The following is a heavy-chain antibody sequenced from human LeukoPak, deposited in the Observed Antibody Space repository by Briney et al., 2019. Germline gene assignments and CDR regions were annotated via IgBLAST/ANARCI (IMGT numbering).Heavy chain of an antibody. D-gene: IGHD3-16*02. CDR1: GFTFSSYG. V-gene: IGHV3-33*01. J-gene: IGHJ4*02. CDR3: ARPAITFGGVIAPFDY. Sequence: PGGSLRLSCAASGFTFSSYGMHWVRQAPGKGLEWVAVIWYDGSNKYYADSVKGRFTISRDNSKNTLYLQMNSLRAEDTAVYYCARPAITFGGVIAPFDYWGQGTLVTVSS. CDR2: IWYDGSNK.